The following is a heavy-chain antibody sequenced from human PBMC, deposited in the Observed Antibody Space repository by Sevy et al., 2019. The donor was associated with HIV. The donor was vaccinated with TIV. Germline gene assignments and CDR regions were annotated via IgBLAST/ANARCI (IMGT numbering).Heavy chain of an antibody. J-gene: IGHJ4*02. CDR1: GYTFTSYY. Sequence: ASVKVSCKASGYTFTSYYMHWVRQAPGQGLEWMGIINPSGGSTSYAQKFQGRVTMTRDTSTSTVYMELSSLRSEDTAVYYCARDRGYYYGSGSSYGDFDYWGQGTLVTVSS. CDR3: ARDRGYYYGSGSSYGDFDY. CDR2: INPSGGST. D-gene: IGHD3-10*01. V-gene: IGHV1-46*01.